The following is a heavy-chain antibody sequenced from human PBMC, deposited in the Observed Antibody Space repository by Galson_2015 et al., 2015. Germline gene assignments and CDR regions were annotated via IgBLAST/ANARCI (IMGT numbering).Heavy chain of an antibody. Sequence: SLRLSCAASGFTFSSNDMHWVRQAPGKGLEWVAVIRYDGSYQYYADSVKGRFTISRDNSKSTLYLQMNSLRAEDTAVYYCARGYCSGVGCYPNYFDYWGQGTLVTVSS. CDR3: ARGYCSGVGCYPNYFDY. D-gene: IGHD2-15*01. CDR2: IRYDGSYQ. J-gene: IGHJ4*02. CDR1: GFTFSSND. V-gene: IGHV3-33*01.